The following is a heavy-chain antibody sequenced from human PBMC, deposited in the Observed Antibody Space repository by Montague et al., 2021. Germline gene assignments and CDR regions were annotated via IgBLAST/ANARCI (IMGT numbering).Heavy chain of an antibody. CDR2: MKSSGAS. CDR3: MGWSGFESGDF. D-gene: IGHD3-3*01. Sequence: SETRSLTRAVYGASFKAYYWSWIRQPPGKGLEWIGEMKSSGASNYNPSLTSRVTISVDIPKKQFSLNLRSMTAADTAMYYCMGWSGFESGDFWGQGTQVIVSS. V-gene: IGHV4-34*01. CDR1: GASFKAYY. J-gene: IGHJ4*02.